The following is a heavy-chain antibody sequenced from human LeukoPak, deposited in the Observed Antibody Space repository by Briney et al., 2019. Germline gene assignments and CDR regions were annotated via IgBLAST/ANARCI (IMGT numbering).Heavy chain of an antibody. Sequence: PSETLSLTCTVSGDSMTSMRRYSWSWIRQAPGKGLEWIGSISYGGSTNYNPSLKSRVAISVDTSQNQFSLKLVSVTAADTAVYSCARDWGIRTTEYNAFDMWGRGAMVTVSS. CDR1: GDSMTSMRRYS. J-gene: IGHJ3*02. V-gene: IGHV4-59*12. CDR3: ARDWGIRTTEYNAFDM. D-gene: IGHD2/OR15-2a*01. CDR2: ISYGGST.